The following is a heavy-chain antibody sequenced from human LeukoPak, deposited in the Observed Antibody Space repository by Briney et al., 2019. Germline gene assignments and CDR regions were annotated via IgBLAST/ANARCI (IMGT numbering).Heavy chain of an antibody. Sequence: GGSLRLSCAASGFLFYDYGMSWVRQAPGKGLEWVSGINWNGGSTGYADSVKGRFTISRDNAKNSLYLQMNGLRAEDTALYYCARASIAVAATLYYFDYWGQGTLVTVSS. D-gene: IGHD6-19*01. CDR1: GFLFYDYG. CDR2: INWNGGST. J-gene: IGHJ4*02. V-gene: IGHV3-20*04. CDR3: ARASIAVAATLYYFDY.